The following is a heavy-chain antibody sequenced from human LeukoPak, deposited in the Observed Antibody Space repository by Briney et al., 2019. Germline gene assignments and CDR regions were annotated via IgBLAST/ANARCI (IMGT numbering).Heavy chain of an antibody. CDR1: GFSFSSYG. Sequence: GGSLRLSCAASGFSFSSYGMHWVRQAPGKGLEWVAVIWYDGSNKYYADSVKGRFSISRDNSKNTLYLQMNSLRAEDTAVHYCARELPPVVNFYFDSWGQGTLVTVSS. J-gene: IGHJ4*02. CDR2: IWYDGSNK. CDR3: ARELPPVVNFYFDS. V-gene: IGHV3-33*01. D-gene: IGHD3-22*01.